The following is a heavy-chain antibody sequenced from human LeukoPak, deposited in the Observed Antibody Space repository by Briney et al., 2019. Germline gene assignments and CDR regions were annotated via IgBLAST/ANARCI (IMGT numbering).Heavy chain of an antibody. Sequence: PSETLSLTCTVSGGSISGYYWSWIRQPPGKGLEWIGFIYYSGSTDYNPSLKSRVTISVDTSENQFSLKLSSVTAADTAVYYCARFGTRQLVRGYYYYMDVWGKGTTVTVSS. CDR3: ARFGTRQLVRGYYYYMDV. CDR2: IYYSGST. V-gene: IGHV4-59*01. D-gene: IGHD1-1*01. J-gene: IGHJ6*03. CDR1: GGSISGYY.